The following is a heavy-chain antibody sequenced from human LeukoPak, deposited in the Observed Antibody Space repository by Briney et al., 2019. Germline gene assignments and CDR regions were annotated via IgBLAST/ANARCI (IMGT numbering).Heavy chain of an antibody. V-gene: IGHV1-18*01. Sequence: ASVKVSCKASGYTFTSYGISWVRQAPGQGLEWMGWISADNGNTNYAQKLRGRVTMHTDTSTSTVYMELRSVRSDDTAVYYCASVPMVRGADVYYYSGMDVWGQGTTVTVSS. CDR2: ISADNGNT. J-gene: IGHJ6*02. D-gene: IGHD3-10*01. CDR3: ASVPMVRGADVYYYSGMDV. CDR1: GYTFTSYG.